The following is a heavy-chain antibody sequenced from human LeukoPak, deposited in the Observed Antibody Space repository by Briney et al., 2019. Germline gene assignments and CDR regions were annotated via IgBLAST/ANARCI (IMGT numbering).Heavy chain of an antibody. CDR3: AKTSSGYYQAFDY. Sequence: PGGSLRLSCAASGFTFSSYAMSWVRQAPGKRLEWVSAISGSGGSTYYADSVKGRFTISRDNSKNTLYLQMNSLRAEDTAVYYCAKTSSGYYQAFDYWGQGTLVTVSS. CDR1: GFTFSSYA. V-gene: IGHV3-23*01. J-gene: IGHJ4*02. D-gene: IGHD3-22*01. CDR2: ISGSGGST.